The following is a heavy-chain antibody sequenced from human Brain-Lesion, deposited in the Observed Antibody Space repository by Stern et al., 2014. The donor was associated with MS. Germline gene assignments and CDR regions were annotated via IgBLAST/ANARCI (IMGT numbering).Heavy chain of an antibody. CDR3: ATLSPGAGGNYYRHFDY. J-gene: IGHJ4*02. Sequence: QLVQSGAEVKKPGASVKVSCKVSGYTLTELSMHWVRQAPRKGLEWMGGFDPEDGETIYAQKFPGRVTMTEDTYTDTAYTGIGSLRSEDTAVYYCATLSPGAGGNYYRHFDYWGQGTLVTVSS. V-gene: IGHV1-24*01. CDR2: FDPEDGET. CDR1: GYTLTELS. D-gene: IGHD1-26*01.